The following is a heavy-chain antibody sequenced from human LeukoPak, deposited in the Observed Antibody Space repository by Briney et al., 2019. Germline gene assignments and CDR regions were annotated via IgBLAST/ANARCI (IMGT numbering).Heavy chain of an antibody. CDR3: ARDFNWGADY. D-gene: IGHD7-27*01. Sequence: ASMTVSFKASGFTFTDHFMQWVRQAPGQGLEWMGWINGNSGATFYAQKFQERVTVTRDTSIGTMYMELNRLTSDDTAVYFCARDFNWGADYWGQGTLVAVSS. CDR2: INGNSGAT. CDR1: GFTFTDHF. J-gene: IGHJ4*02. V-gene: IGHV1-2*02.